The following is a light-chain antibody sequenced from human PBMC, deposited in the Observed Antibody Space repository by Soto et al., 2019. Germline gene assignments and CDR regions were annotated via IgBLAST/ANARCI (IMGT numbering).Light chain of an antibody. V-gene: IGKV3-11*01. CDR2: DAS. J-gene: IGKJ2*01. CDR1: QSLTRN. CDR3: QQRSNWPPT. Sequence: EIVMTQSPATLSVSPGERVTLSCRASQSLTRNLAWYQHKPGQAPRLLIYDASNRATGIPARFSGSGSGTDFTLTISSLEPEDFAVYYCQQRSNWPPTFGQGTKVDIK.